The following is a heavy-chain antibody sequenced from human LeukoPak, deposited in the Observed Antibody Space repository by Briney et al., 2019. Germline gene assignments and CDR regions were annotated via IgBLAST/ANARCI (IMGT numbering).Heavy chain of an antibody. CDR3: ARHEEEDGYNAKTFDY. D-gene: IGHD5-24*01. Sequence: SETLSLTCTVSGGSISSSANFWGWVRQPPGRGLEWIASTYYSRNTYYNPSLKSRVTISVDTSKNQFSLKLSSVTAADTAVYYCARHEEEDGYNAKTFDYWRQGTLVTASS. CDR1: GGSISSSANF. J-gene: IGHJ4*02. V-gene: IGHV4-39*01. CDR2: TYYSRNT.